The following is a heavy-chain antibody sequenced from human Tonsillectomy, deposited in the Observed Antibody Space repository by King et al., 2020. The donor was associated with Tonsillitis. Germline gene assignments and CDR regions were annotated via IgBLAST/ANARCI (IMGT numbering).Heavy chain of an antibody. CDR2: IWYDGSKE. CDR3: AREAQYYDSWTGYPPCCAYDP. Sequence: VQLVESGGGVVQPGRSLRLSCAASGVTFSNYGMHWVRQAPGKGLECVATIWYDGSKEYYAVSVKGRFTISRDNSNNTLFLQMNSLRADDTAVYYCAREAQYYDSWTGYPPCCAYDPWGQGTLVTVSS. CDR1: GVTFSNYG. D-gene: IGHD3-3*01. V-gene: IGHV3-33*08. J-gene: IGHJ5*02.